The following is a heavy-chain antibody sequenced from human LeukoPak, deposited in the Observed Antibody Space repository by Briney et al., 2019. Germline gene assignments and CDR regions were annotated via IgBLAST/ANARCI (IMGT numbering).Heavy chain of an antibody. J-gene: IGHJ4*02. Sequence: SETLSLTCAVYGWSFNGYYWTGIRQPPGKGLEWIGEINHSGNTNYNPSLKSRVAISVDTSKNQFSLKLSSVIAADTAMYYCARSKDGSGFAAYWGQGTQVTVSS. D-gene: IGHD3-22*01. V-gene: IGHV4-34*01. CDR3: ARSKDGSGFAAY. CDR2: INHSGNT. CDR1: GWSFNGYY.